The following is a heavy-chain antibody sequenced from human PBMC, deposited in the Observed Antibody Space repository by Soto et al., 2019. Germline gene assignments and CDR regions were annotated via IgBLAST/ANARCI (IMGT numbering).Heavy chain of an antibody. CDR1: GASITSGDYY. CDR3: ARWGGSGSYWADPRGNDY. CDR2: IFYSGST. J-gene: IGHJ4*02. V-gene: IGHV4-31*03. D-gene: IGHD3-10*01. Sequence: QVQLQESGPGLVKPSQTLSLTCTVSGASITSGDYYWTWIRQHPVKGLEWIGCIFYSGSTYYNPSLKRRVAISVDASKNLFSLKLSSVTAADTAVYYCARWGGSGSYWADPRGNDYWGQGTLVTVSS.